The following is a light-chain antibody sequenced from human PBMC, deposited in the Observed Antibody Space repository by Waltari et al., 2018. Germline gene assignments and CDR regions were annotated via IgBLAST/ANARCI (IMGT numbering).Light chain of an antibody. Sequence: DIQMTQSPSTMSASVGDRVTITCRASETINNWLAWYQQKPGKAPKLLIQRASTLESGVSSRFSGSGSGTEFTLTISSLQPDDFATYSCQQYRTPPWTFGQGTKVEI. CDR3: QQYRTPPWT. J-gene: IGKJ1*01. V-gene: IGKV1-5*03. CDR2: RAS. CDR1: ETINNW.